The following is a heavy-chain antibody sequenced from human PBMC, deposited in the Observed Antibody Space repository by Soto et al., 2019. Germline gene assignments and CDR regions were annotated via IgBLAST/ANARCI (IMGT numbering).Heavy chain of an antibody. CDR1: GFTFSSYA. CDR2: ISYDGSNK. J-gene: IGHJ5*02. D-gene: IGHD4-17*01. CDR3: ARDLEEATVTGWFDP. Sequence: QVQLVESGGGVVQPGRSLRLSCAASGFTFSSYAMHWVRQAPGKGLEWVAVISYDGSNKYYADSVKGRFTISRDNSKNTLYLQMHSLRAEDTAVYYCARDLEEATVTGWFDPWGQGTLVTVSA. V-gene: IGHV3-30-3*01.